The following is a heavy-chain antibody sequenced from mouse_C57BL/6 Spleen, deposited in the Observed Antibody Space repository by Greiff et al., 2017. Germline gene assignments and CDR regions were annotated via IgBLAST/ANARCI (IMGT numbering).Heavy chain of an antibody. CDR2: ISSGGDYI. CDR1: GFTFSSYA. Sequence: EVKLMESGEGLVKPGGSLKLSCAASGFTFSSYAMSWVRQTPEKRLEWVAYISSGGDYIYYADTVKGRFTISRDNARNTLYLQMSSLKSEDTAMYYCTRDYSSGSPFAYWGQGTLVTVAA. V-gene: IGHV5-9-1*02. J-gene: IGHJ3*01. D-gene: IGHD3-2*02. CDR3: TRDYSSGSPFAY.